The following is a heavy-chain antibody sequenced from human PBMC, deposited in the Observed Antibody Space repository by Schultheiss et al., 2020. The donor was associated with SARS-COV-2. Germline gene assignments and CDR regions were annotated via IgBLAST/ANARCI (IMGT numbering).Heavy chain of an antibody. D-gene: IGHD2-2*01. CDR1: GDSISSSSYY. CDR3: ARDDIVVVPAALGGNWFDP. V-gene: IGHV4-39*07. Sequence: SQTLSLTCTVSGDSISSSSYYWGWIRQPPGKGLEWIGEISHSGSTNYNPSLKSRVTMSVDTSKNQFSLKLSSVTAADTAVYYCARDDIVVVPAALGGNWFDPWGQGTLVTVSS. CDR2: ISHSGST. J-gene: IGHJ5*02.